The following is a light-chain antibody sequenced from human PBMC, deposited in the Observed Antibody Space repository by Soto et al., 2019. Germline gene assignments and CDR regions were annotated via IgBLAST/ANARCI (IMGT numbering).Light chain of an antibody. CDR1: SSDIGSNT. J-gene: IGLJ3*02. Sequence: QSVLTQPPSASGTPGQRVTISFSGRSSDIGSNTVNWYQQLPGTAPKLLIYRDNHRPSGIPDRFSGSKSGTSASLDISGLQSGDEADYYCTAWDGSLNVRLFGGGTQLTVL. V-gene: IGLV1-44*01. CDR3: TAWDGSLNVRL. CDR2: RDN.